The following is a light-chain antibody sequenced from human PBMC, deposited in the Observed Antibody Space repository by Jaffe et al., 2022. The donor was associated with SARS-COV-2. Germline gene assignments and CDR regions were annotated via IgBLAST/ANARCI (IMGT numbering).Light chain of an antibody. J-gene: IGKJ1*01. CDR1: QSVNKY. V-gene: IGKV1-39*01. Sequence: DIQMTQSPSSLSASVGDRVSITCRASQSVNKYLNWYHQKPGKAPKLLIYAASSLQSGVPSRFSGSGSGTEFTLIISGLQPEDFATYYCQESYSSLRTFGQGTKVEIK. CDR2: AAS. CDR3: QESYSSLRT.